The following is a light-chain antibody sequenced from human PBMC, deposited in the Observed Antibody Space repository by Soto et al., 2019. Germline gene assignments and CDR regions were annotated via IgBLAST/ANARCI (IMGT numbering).Light chain of an antibody. CDR3: QAWDSSILVV. J-gene: IGLJ2*01. V-gene: IGLV3-1*01. CDR2: QDS. CDR1: ELGDKY. Sequence: SYELTQPTSVSVSPGQTASITCSGDELGDKYACWYQQKPGQSPVLVIYQDSKRPSGIPERFSGSNSGNTATLTISGTQAMDEADYYCQAWDSSILVVFGGGTKLTVL.